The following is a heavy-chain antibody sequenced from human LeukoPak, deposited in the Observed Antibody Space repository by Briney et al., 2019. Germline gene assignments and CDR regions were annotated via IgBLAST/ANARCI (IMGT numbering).Heavy chain of an antibody. J-gene: IGHJ4*02. Sequence: GGSLRLSCAASGFTFSSYAMNWVRQAPGKGLEWVSGISGSGGGTYYAVSVKGRFTISRDNPRNTLYLQMNSLRAEDTAVYYCAKAPTVTAPPHFDYWGQGTLVTVSS. CDR2: ISGSGGGT. CDR1: GFTFSSYA. D-gene: IGHD4-17*01. V-gene: IGHV3-23*01. CDR3: AKAPTVTAPPHFDY.